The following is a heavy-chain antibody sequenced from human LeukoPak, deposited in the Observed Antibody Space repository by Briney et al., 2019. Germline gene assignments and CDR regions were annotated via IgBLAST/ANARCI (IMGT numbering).Heavy chain of an antibody. Sequence: SVKVSCTASGGTFSSYAISWVRQAPGQGLEWMGGIIPIFGTANYAQKFQGRVTITTDESTSTAYMELSSLRSEDTAVYYCAVRDSDAFDIWGQGTMVTVSS. CDR1: GGTFSSYA. CDR3: AVRDSDAFDI. CDR2: IIPIFGTA. D-gene: IGHD2-15*01. J-gene: IGHJ3*02. V-gene: IGHV1-69*05.